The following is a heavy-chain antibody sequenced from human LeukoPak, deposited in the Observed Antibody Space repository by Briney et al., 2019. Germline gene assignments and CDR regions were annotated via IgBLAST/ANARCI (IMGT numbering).Heavy chain of an antibody. CDR2: INHSGST. Sequence: SETLSLTCAVYGGSFSGYYWSWIRQPPGKGLEWIGEINHSGSTNYNPSLKSRVTISVDTSKNQFSLKLSSVTAADTAVYYCASAKTYYYDSSGYWPHYYDMDVWGQGTTVTVSS. CDR1: GGSFSGYY. V-gene: IGHV4-34*01. CDR3: ASAKTYYYDSSGYWPHYYDMDV. D-gene: IGHD3-22*01. J-gene: IGHJ6*02.